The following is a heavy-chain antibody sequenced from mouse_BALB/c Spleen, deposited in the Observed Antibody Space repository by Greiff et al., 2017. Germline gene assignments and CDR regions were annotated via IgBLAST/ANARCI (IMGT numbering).Heavy chain of an antibody. CDR2: INPDSSTI. V-gene: IGHV4-1*02. CDR3: ARHYDYDRYFDV. J-gene: IGHJ1*01. Sequence: DVKLQESGGGLVQPGGSLKLSCAASGFDFSRYWMSWVRQAPGKGLEWIGEINPDSSTINYTPSLKDKFIISRDNAKNTLYLQMSKVRSEDTALYYCARHYDYDRYFDVWGAGTTVTVSS. D-gene: IGHD2-4*01. CDR1: GFDFSRYW.